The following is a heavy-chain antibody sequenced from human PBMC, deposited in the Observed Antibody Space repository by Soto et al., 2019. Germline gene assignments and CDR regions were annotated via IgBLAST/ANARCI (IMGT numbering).Heavy chain of an antibody. Sequence: QVQLVQSGAEVKKPGSSVKVSCKASGGTFSGYAIIWVRQAPGQGLEWMGGIIPIFGTANYAQKFQGRVMITADESTSTAYMELSSLRSEDTAVYYCARENSGSYSNWFDPWGQGTLVTVSS. V-gene: IGHV1-69*12. D-gene: IGHD1-26*01. J-gene: IGHJ5*02. CDR2: IIPIFGTA. CDR1: GGTFSGYA. CDR3: ARENSGSYSNWFDP.